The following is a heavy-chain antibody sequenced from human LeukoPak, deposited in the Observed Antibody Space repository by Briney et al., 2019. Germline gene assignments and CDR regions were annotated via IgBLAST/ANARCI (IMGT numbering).Heavy chain of an antibody. CDR3: VTEGYCTSDNCYVH. Sequence: GASVKVSCKASGYTFTSYGISWVRQAPGQGLEWMGWISTYNGNTNYAQKLQGRVTITADPSRATAYMELASLRSEDTAMYYCVTEGYCTSDNCYVHWGQGTLVTVSS. CDR2: ISTYNGNT. V-gene: IGHV1-18*01. CDR1: GYTFTSYG. D-gene: IGHD2-8*02. J-gene: IGHJ5*02.